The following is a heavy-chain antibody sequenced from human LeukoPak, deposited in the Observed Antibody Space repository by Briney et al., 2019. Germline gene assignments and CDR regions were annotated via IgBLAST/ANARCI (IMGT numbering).Heavy chain of an antibody. CDR2: ISGGGGST. Sequence: GGSLRLSCAASGFTFSSYAMSWVRQAPGKGLEWVSAISGGGGSTYYADSVKGRFTISRDNSKNTLYLQMNSLRAEDTAVYYRAKAKPADHYDFWSGYYGYWGQGTLVTVSS. CDR3: AKAKPADHYDFWSGYYGY. D-gene: IGHD3-3*01. V-gene: IGHV3-23*01. CDR1: GFTFSSYA. J-gene: IGHJ4*02.